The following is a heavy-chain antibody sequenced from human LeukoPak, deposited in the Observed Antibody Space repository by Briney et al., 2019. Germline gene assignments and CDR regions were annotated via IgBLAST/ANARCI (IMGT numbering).Heavy chain of an antibody. Sequence: ASVKVSCKASGYTFAGCDMHWVRQAPGQGREWMGWISAYNGNTNYAQKLQGRVTMTTDTSTSTAYMELRSLRSDDTAVYYCARAAAAGTTLGWFDPWGQGTLVTVSS. V-gene: IGHV1-18*04. CDR1: GYTFAGCD. J-gene: IGHJ5*02. CDR2: ISAYNGNT. D-gene: IGHD6-13*01. CDR3: ARAAAAGTTLGWFDP.